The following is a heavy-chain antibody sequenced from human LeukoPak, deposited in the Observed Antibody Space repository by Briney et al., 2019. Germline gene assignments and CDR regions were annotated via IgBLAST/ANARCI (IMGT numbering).Heavy chain of an antibody. Sequence: SETLSLTCNVSDGSISGYYWNWIRQPPGKGPGWIGYIFYSGSINYNPSLKSRVTISLDTSRNQFSLKLSSVTAADTAAYYCAMSKSGYGWFDPWGPGTLVTVSS. D-gene: IGHD2-15*01. CDR1: DGSISGYY. CDR2: IFYSGSI. J-gene: IGHJ5*02. CDR3: AMSKSGYGWFDP. V-gene: IGHV4-59*08.